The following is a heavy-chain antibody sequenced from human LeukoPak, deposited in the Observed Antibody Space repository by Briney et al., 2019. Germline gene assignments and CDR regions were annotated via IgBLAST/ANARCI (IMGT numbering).Heavy chain of an antibody. Sequence: SETLSLTCTVSGGSISSYYWSWIRQPPGKGLEWIGYIYYSGSTNYNPSLKSRVTMSVDTSKNQFSLKLSSVTAADTAVYYCARDLRYDFWSGPYGMDVWGQGTTVTVSS. J-gene: IGHJ6*02. CDR2: IYYSGST. V-gene: IGHV4-59*12. CDR3: ARDLRYDFWSGPYGMDV. D-gene: IGHD3-3*01. CDR1: GGSISSYY.